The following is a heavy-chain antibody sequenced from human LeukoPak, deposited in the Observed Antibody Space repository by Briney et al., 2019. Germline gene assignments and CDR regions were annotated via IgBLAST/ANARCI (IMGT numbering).Heavy chain of an antibody. V-gene: IGHV4-30-2*01. Sequence: SETLSLTCAVSGGSISSGGYSWSWIRRPPGKGLEWIVDIYHSGSTYYNPSLKNRVTISQDRSKNQFSLKLRSVTAADTAVYYCASEYFRSGSYYFDYWGQGALVTVSS. D-gene: IGHD3-10*01. CDR1: GGSISSGGYS. CDR3: ASEYFRSGSYYFDY. CDR2: IYHSGST. J-gene: IGHJ4*02.